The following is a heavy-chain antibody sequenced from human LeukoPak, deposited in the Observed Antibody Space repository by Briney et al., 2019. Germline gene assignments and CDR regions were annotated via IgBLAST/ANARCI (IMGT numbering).Heavy chain of an antibody. CDR3: ATRTPIAAAATGY. J-gene: IGHJ4*02. CDR1: GFTFSSYA. Sequence: GGSLRLSCAASGFTFSSYAMSWVRQAPGKGLEWVSAISGSGAGTFYADSVRGRFTISRDNSKNTLDLQMNSLRAEDTAVYYCATRTPIAAAATGYWGQGTLVTVSS. CDR2: ISGSGAGT. D-gene: IGHD6-13*01. V-gene: IGHV3-23*01.